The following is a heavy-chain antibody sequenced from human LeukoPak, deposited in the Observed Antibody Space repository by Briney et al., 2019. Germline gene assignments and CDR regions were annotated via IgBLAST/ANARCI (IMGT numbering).Heavy chain of an antibody. J-gene: IGHJ4*02. CDR1: GGSISSYY. D-gene: IGHD5-24*01. V-gene: IGHV4-59*01. CDR3: ARDLGDGYNWAY. CDR2: IYYSRST. Sequence: PSETLSLTCTVSGGSISSYYWSWIRQPPGKGLEWIGSIYYSRSTNYNPSLKSRVTISVDTSKYQFSLKLTSVTAADTAVYYCARDLGDGYNWAYWGQGTLVTVSS.